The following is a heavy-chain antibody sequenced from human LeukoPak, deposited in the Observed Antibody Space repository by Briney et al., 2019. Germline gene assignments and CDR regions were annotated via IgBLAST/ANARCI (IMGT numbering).Heavy chain of an antibody. CDR2: ISSSGYYI. CDR3: ARDLVSRSNY. J-gene: IGHJ4*02. V-gene: IGHV3-21*01. CDR1: GFTFSRYT. Sequence: GSLRLSCAASGFTFSRYTMNWVRQSPGKGLEWVSSISSSGYYIYYADSVKGRFTISRDNAKNSLYLQMNSLRAEDTAVYYCARDLVSRSNYWGQGTPVTVSS. D-gene: IGHD6-6*01.